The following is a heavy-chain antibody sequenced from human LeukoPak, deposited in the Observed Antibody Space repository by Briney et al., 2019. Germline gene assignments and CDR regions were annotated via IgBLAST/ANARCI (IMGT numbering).Heavy chain of an antibody. CDR3: ARGGYSGYDFGY. J-gene: IGHJ4*02. Sequence: ASVKVSCKASGYTFTSYDINWVRQATGQGLEWMGWMNPNSGNTGYTQKFQGRVTMTRNTSISTAYMELSSLRSEDTAVYYCARGGYSGYDFGYWGQGTLVTVSS. CDR2: MNPNSGNT. CDR1: GYTFTSYD. D-gene: IGHD5-12*01. V-gene: IGHV1-8*01.